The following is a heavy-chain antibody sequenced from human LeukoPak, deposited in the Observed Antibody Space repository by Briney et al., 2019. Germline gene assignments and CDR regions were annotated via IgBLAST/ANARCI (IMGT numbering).Heavy chain of an antibody. D-gene: IGHD6-6*01. Sequence: KPGGSLRLSCAASGFTFSSYSMNWVRQAPGKGLEWVSSISSSSSYIYYADSVKGRFTISRDNAENSLYLQMNSLRAEDTAVYYCARGVSSIAARPQDYWGQGTLVTVSS. J-gene: IGHJ4*02. CDR2: ISSSSSYI. V-gene: IGHV3-21*01. CDR3: ARGVSSIAARPQDY. CDR1: GFTFSSYS.